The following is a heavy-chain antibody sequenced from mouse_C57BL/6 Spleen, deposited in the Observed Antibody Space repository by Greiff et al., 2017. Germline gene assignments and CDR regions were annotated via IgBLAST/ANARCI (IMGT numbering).Heavy chain of an antibody. J-gene: IGHJ2*01. CDR2: IYPGSGNT. Sequence: QVQLKESGPELVKPGASVKISCKASGYSFTSYYIHWVKQRPGQGLEWIGWIYPGSGNTKYNEKFKGKATLTADTSSSTAYMQLSSLTSEDSAVYYCARITTVVEDYFDYWGQGTTLTVSS. D-gene: IGHD1-1*01. CDR1: GYSFTSYY. CDR3: ARITTVVEDYFDY. V-gene: IGHV1-66*01.